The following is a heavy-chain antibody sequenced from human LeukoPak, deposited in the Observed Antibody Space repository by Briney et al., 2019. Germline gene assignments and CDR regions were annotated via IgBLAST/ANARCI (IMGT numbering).Heavy chain of an antibody. CDR2: ISGSGGST. CDR3: AKKDGGYSGYGPGGY. CDR1: GFTFSSYA. Sequence: GGSLRLSCAASGFTFSSYAMSWVRQAPGKGLEWVSAISGSGGSTYYADSVKGRFTISRDNSKNTLYLQMNSLRAEDTAVYYCAKKDGGYSGYGPGGYWGQGTRVTVSS. V-gene: IGHV3-23*01. D-gene: IGHD5-12*01. J-gene: IGHJ4*02.